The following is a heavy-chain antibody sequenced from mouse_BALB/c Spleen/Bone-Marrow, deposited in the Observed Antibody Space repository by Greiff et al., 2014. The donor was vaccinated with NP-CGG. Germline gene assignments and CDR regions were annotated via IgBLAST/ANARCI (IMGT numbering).Heavy chain of an antibody. CDR2: IRNKANGYTT. Sequence: EVKLMESGGGLVQPGGSLRLSCATSGFTFTDYYMSWVRQPPGKALEWLGFIRNKANGYTTEYSASVKGRFTISRDNSQSILYLQMNPLRAEDSATYYCAREGVYYGNPYWYFDVWGAGTTVTVSS. V-gene: IGHV7-3*02. CDR1: GFTFTDYY. J-gene: IGHJ1*01. CDR3: AREGVYYGNPYWYFDV. D-gene: IGHD2-1*01.